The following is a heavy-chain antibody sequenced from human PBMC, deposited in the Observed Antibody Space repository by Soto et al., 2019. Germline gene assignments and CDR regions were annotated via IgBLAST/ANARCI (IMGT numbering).Heavy chain of an antibody. Sequence: WGSRRFSGAACGFTLRSYGVPGGCQYPGKARSGLGAISQDGSNKYYADSVKGRFTISRDNSKNTLYLQMNSLRAEDTAVYYCAKDDLAVAGLSLGVDYWGQGTLVTVSS. D-gene: IGHD6-19*01. V-gene: IGHV3-30*18. CDR2: ISQDGSNK. CDR1: GFTLRSYG. CDR3: AKDDLAVAGLSLGVDY. J-gene: IGHJ4*02.